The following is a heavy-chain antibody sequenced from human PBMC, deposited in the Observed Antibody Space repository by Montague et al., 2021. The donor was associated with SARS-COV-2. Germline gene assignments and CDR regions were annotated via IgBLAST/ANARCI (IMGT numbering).Heavy chain of an antibody. Sequence: SETLSLTCTVSGGSMSDHYWAWVRQPPGKGLEWLAYIYYSGGIXSXPSXXXRVYMSVDTSKNQFSLKLTSVTAADTAVYYCARAVSVRRAVNWFDPWGQGTLVTVSS. CDR1: GGSMSDHY. D-gene: IGHD3-10*01. V-gene: IGHV4-59*11. J-gene: IGHJ5*02. CDR2: IYYSGGI. CDR3: ARAVSVRRAVNWFDP.